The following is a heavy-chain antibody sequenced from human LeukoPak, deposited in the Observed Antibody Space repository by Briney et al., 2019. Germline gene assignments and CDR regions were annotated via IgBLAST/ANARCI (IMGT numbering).Heavy chain of an antibody. Sequence: GGSLRLACATSGFTFSSSAMSWVRQAPGKGLEWVSNISGSGSGGSTYYADSVKGRFAISRDNSKNTLYLQMNSLRAEDTAVYYCAKSGYNRFDYWGQGTLVTVSS. CDR3: AKSGYNRFDY. D-gene: IGHD5-24*01. V-gene: IGHV3-23*01. J-gene: IGHJ4*02. CDR1: GFTFSSSA. CDR2: ISGSGSGGST.